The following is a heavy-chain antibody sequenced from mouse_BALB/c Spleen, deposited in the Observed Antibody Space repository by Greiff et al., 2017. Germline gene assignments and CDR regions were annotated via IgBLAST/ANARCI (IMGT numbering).Heavy chain of an antibody. CDR3: ARDMRRDYAMDY. J-gene: IGHJ4*01. CDR2: IRNKANGYTT. V-gene: IGHV7-3*02. CDR1: GFTFTDSY. Sequence: EVQGVESGGGLVQPGGSLRFSCATSGFTFTDSYMSWVRQPPGKALEWLGFIRNKANGYTTEYSSSVKGRFTISRDNSQSILYLQMNTLRAEDSATYDCARDMRRDYAMDYWGQGTSVTVSS.